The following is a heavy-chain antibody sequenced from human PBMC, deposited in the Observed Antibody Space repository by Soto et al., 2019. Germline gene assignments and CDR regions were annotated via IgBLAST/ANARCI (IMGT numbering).Heavy chain of an antibody. D-gene: IGHD3-10*01. J-gene: IGHJ6*02. CDR1: GYTFTSYY. CDR2: INPSGGST. Sequence: ASVKVSCKASGYTFTSYYIHWVRQAPGQGLEWMGIINPSGGSTRYAQKFQGRVTMTRDTSTSTVYMELSSLRSEDTAVYYCATRGRGYMVRGVINYYYGMDVWGQGTTVTVSS. CDR3: ATRGRGYMVRGVINYYYGMDV. V-gene: IGHV1-46*01.